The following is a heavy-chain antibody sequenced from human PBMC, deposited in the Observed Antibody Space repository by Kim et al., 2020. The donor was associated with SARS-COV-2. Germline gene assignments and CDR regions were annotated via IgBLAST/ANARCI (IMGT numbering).Heavy chain of an antibody. CDR2: ISSGSRYI. D-gene: IGHD3-10*01. CDR3: ASRRDGDHYWGDYYYAM. J-gene: IGHJ6*01. Sequence: GGSLRLSCAASGFTFSTYSMTWVRQAPGKGLEWVSSISSGSRYIDYADPVKGRFTISRDNAKNSLYLEMNSLRAEDTAVYYCASRRDGDHYWGDYYYAM. CDR1: GFTFSTYS. V-gene: IGHV3-21*01.